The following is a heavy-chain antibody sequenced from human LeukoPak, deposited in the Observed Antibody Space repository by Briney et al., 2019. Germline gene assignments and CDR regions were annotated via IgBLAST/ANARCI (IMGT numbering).Heavy chain of an antibody. CDR1: GDR. Sequence: GDRGYMTGDPPSKGKKKIGEINHSGSTNYNPSLKSRVTISVDTSKNQFSLKLSSVTAADTAVYYCARAGGNSAGGAFDIWGQGTMVTVSS. J-gene: IGHJ3*02. CDR3: ARAGGNSAGGAFDI. D-gene: IGHD4-23*01. CDR2: INHSGST. V-gene: IGHV4-34*01.